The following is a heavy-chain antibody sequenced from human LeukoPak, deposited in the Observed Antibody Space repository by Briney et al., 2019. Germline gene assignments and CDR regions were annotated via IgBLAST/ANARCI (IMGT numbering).Heavy chain of an antibody. V-gene: IGHV4-59*12. CDR1: GGSISSYY. Sequence: SETLSLTCTVSGGSISSYYWSWIRQPPGKGLEWRGYIYYSGSTNYNPSLKSRVTISVDKSKNQFSLKLSSVTAADTAVYYCASVAGYSSGWYVDYWGQGTLVTVSS. D-gene: IGHD6-19*01. J-gene: IGHJ4*02. CDR2: IYYSGST. CDR3: ASVAGYSSGWYVDY.